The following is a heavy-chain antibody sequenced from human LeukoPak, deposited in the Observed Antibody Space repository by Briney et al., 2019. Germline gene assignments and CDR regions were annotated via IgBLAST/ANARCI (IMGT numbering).Heavy chain of an antibody. V-gene: IGHV3-43D*04. CDR3: AKEQGPIYKGYMDV. J-gene: IGHJ6*03. Sequence: GGSLRLSCAASGFTFDDYAMHWFRQAPGKGLEWVSLISWDGGSTKYADSVKGRFTISRDNTKNSLYLQMNSLRADDTALYYCAKEQGPIYKGYMDVWGKGTTVTVSS. CDR2: ISWDGGST. D-gene: IGHD1-14*01. CDR1: GFTFDDYA.